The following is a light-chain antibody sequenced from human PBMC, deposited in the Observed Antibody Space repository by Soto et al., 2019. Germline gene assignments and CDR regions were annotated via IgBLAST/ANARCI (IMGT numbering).Light chain of an antibody. J-gene: IGLJ3*02. CDR1: SGSIASNY. V-gene: IGLV6-57*01. CDR3: QSYDSSNHWV. Sequence: NFMLTQPHSVAESPGKTVTISCTRSSGSIASNYVQWYQQRPCRSPTTVIYEDNQRPSGVPDRFSGSIDSSSNSASLTISGLKTEDEADYYCQSYDSSNHWVFGGGTKLTVL. CDR2: EDN.